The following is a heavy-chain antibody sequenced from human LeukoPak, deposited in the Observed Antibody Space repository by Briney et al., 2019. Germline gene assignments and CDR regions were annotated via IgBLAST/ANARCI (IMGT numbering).Heavy chain of an antibody. CDR1: GFTFSNAW. V-gene: IGHV3-15*01. J-gene: IGHJ4*02. CDR2: IKSKADGGTT. Sequence: GGSLRLSCAASGFTFSNAWMSWVRQAPGKGLEWVGRIKSKADGGTTDYAAPVKGRFTISRDDSKNTLYLQMNSLKTEDTAVYYCTTEAVYVWGSPLDYWGQGTLVTVSS. D-gene: IGHD3-16*01. CDR3: TTEAVYVWGSPLDY.